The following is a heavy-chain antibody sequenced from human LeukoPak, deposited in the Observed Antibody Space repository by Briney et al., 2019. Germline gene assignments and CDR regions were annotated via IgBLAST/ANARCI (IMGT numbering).Heavy chain of an antibody. CDR3: ARGFSSGWHLGTGFES. Sequence: GASVKVSCKASGYSFLNHDIHWVRQVPGQGLEWLGFISHRGHSTTHAQRLQGRASVTSDTSTSTVYMELNSLRSDDTAVYFCARGFSSGWHLGTGFESWGQGTLVTVSS. J-gene: IGHJ5*01. CDR2: ISHRGHST. CDR1: GYSFLNHD. V-gene: IGHV1-46*04. D-gene: IGHD3-22*01.